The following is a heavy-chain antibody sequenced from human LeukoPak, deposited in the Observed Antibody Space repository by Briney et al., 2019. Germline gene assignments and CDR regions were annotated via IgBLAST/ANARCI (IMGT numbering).Heavy chain of an antibody. J-gene: IGHJ4*02. Sequence: GASVKVSCKASGYTFTIYGISWVRQAPGQGLEWMGWISAFNGNTNYAQKLQGRVTMTTDTTPSTAYMELRSLRSDDTAVYYCARVPPYYDSSGHGPYYFDYWGQGTLVTVSS. CDR3: ARVPPYYDSSGHGPYYFDY. D-gene: IGHD3-22*01. CDR1: GYTFTIYG. CDR2: ISAFNGNT. V-gene: IGHV1-18*01.